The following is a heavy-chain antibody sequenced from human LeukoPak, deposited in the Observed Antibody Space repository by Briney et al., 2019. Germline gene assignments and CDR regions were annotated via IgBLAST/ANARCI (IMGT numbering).Heavy chain of an antibody. CDR1: GGSISSYY. D-gene: IGHD2-15*01. CDR2: IYYSGST. V-gene: IGHV4-59*05. Sequence: PSESLSLTCTVSGGSISSYYWSWIRQPPGKGLEWIGSIYYSGSTYYNPSLKSRVTISVDTSKNQFSLKLSSVTAADTAVYYCARQSGGSRYWGQGTLVTVSS. J-gene: IGHJ4*02. CDR3: ARQSGGSRY.